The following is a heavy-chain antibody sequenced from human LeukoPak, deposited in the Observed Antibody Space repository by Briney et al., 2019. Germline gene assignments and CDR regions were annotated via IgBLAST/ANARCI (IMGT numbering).Heavy chain of an antibody. Sequence: ASVKVSCKASGYTFTGYYMHWVRQAPGQGLEWMGWINPNSGGTNYAQKFQGRVTMTRDTSISTAYMELSRLRSDDTAVYYCARGTAITRGGDFDYWGQGTLVTVSS. J-gene: IGHJ4*02. CDR1: GYTFTGYY. CDR2: INPNSGGT. D-gene: IGHD3-16*01. V-gene: IGHV1-2*02. CDR3: ARGTAITRGGDFDY.